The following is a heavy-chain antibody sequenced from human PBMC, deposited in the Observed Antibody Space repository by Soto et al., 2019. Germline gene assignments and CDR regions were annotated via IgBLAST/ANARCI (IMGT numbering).Heavy chain of an antibody. D-gene: IGHD1-26*01. J-gene: IGHJ4*02. CDR2: ISYDGSNK. Sequence: QVQLVEPGGGVVQPGRSLRLSCAASGFTFSHYGIHWVRQAPGKGLEWLAVISYDGSNKHYADSVKGRFTVSRDNSKNTLYLQMNSLRAEDTAVYFCARYSGKYQGPIDYWGQGTLVTVSS. V-gene: IGHV3-30*03. CDR3: ARYSGKYQGPIDY. CDR1: GFTFSHYG.